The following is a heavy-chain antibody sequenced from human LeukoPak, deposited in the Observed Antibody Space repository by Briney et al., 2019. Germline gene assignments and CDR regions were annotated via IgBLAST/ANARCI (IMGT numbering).Heavy chain of an antibody. CDR3: ARVGNSSSWYEHAFDI. CDR1: GGTFSSYA. V-gene: IGHV1-69*04. J-gene: IGHJ3*02. Sequence: GASVKVSCKASGGTFSSYAISWVRQAPGQGLEWMGRIIPILGIANYAQKFQGRVTITADKPTSTAYMELSSLRSEDTAVYYCARVGNSSSWYEHAFDIWGQGTMVTVSS. CDR2: IIPILGIA. D-gene: IGHD6-13*01.